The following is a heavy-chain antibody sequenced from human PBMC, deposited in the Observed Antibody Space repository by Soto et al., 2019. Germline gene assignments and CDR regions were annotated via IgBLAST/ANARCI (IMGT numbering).Heavy chain of an antibody. J-gene: IGHJ5*02. V-gene: IGHV3-15*01. CDR3: CVVKRRDQYSTSGYWFDP. CDR2: IKSKTDGETK. Sequence: GGSRRLSCAASGFTFSHAWMSWVRQAPGKGLEWVGRIKSKTDGETKDYGAPVRGRFTISRDDSKDTLYLQMNSLRIEDTAVYYCCVVKRRDQYSTSGYWFDPWGPGTLVTVSS. D-gene: IGHD2-15*01. CDR1: GFTFSHAW.